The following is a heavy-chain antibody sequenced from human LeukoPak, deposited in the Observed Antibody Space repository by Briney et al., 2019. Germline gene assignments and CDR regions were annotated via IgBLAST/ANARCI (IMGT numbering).Heavy chain of an antibody. V-gene: IGHV4-38-2*01. D-gene: IGHD3-10*01. J-gene: IGHJ4*02. CDR2: TYHSGIT. CDR1: GYSISSGYY. CDR3: ARVDLLRGVIVRGFDY. Sequence: PSETLSLTCAVSGYSISSGYYWGWIRQPPGKGLEWIATTYHSGITYYKTSLKSRVTISVDTSKNQFSLKLTSVTAADTAVYYCARVDLLRGVIVRGFDYWGQGTLVTVSS.